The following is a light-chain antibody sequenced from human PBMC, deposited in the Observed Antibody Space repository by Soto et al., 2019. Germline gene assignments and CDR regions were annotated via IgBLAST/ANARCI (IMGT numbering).Light chain of an antibody. CDR2: GAS. J-gene: IGKJ2*01. Sequence: EILMTQSPATLSVFPGERAPLFCRARERVGSHLAWYQQKPGQAPRLLIHGASKRATGIPARFSGSGSGTEFTLTISSLQSEDFAVYYCQQYYKWPPETFGQGTKVEIK. CDR1: ERVGSH. CDR3: QQYYKWPPET. V-gene: IGKV3-15*01.